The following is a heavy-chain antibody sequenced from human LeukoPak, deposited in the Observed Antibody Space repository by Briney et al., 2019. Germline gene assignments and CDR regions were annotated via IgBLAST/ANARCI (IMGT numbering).Heavy chain of an antibody. J-gene: IGHJ4*02. D-gene: IGHD3-22*01. CDR3: ARGYGDSSGYSSSFDS. V-gene: IGHV4-4*07. CDR2: IYNSGIT. Sequence: SESLSPTCTVSDGSMRTSYWRWIRQPAGKGPEGVGRIYNSGITNYNPSLKSRGTMSVDTSNRQLSLNLSSVTAADTAVYFCARGYGDSSGYSSSFDSWGQGTLVTVSS. CDR1: DGSMRTSY.